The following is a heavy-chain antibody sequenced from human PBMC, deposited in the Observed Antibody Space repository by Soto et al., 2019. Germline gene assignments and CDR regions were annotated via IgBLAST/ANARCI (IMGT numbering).Heavy chain of an antibody. D-gene: IGHD3-10*01. Sequence: SETLSLTCAVYGGSFSGYYWSWIRQPPGKGLEWIGEINHSGSTNYNPSLKSRVTISVDTSKNQLSLKLSAVTAAATAVYYCARVSRYGSGSYPPKTYYYYYMDVWGKGTTVTVSS. CDR2: INHSGST. V-gene: IGHV4-34*01. CDR1: GGSFSGYY. J-gene: IGHJ6*03. CDR3: ARVSRYGSGSYPPKTYYYYYMDV.